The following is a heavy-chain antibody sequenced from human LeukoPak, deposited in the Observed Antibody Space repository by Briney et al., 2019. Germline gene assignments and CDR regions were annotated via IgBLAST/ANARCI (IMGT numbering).Heavy chain of an antibody. CDR2: INTNTGNP. J-gene: IGHJ3*02. D-gene: IGHD3-22*01. CDR1: GYTFTSYA. V-gene: IGHV7-4-1*01. CDR3: ARDGRGIVVTVDAFDI. Sequence: ASVKVSCKASGYTFTSYAMNWVRQAPGQGLEWMGWINTNTGNPTYAQGFTGRFVFSLDTSVSTAYLQICSLKAEDTAVYYCARDGRGIVVTVDAFDIWGQGTMVTVSS.